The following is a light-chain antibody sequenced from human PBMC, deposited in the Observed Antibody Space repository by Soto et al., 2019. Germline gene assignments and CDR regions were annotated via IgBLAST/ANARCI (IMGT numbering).Light chain of an antibody. CDR1: QSVSSNY. Sequence: EIVLTQSPGTLSLSPGERAALSCGVSQSVSSNYLAWYQQKPGQTPRLLIYGASSRATGIPDRFSGSGSGTDFTLTISRLEPEDCAVYYCQQFSSYPLNFGGGTKVDI. CDR2: GAS. V-gene: IGKV3-20*01. J-gene: IGKJ4*01. CDR3: QQFSSYPLN.